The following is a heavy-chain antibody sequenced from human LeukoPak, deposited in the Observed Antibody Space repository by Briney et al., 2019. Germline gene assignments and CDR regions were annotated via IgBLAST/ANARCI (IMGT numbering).Heavy chain of an antibody. CDR3: VRYSGDADY. D-gene: IGHD5-12*01. CDR1: GFTFDNYA. J-gene: IGHJ4*02. CDR2: IRSKIYGGTT. V-gene: IGHV3-49*03. Sequence: PGGSLRLSCTASGFTFDNYAMSWFRQAPGKGLEWVGFIRSKIYGGTTEYAASVKGRFTISRDDSKSIAYLQMNSLKSEDTAVYYCVRYSGDADYWGQGTLATVSS.